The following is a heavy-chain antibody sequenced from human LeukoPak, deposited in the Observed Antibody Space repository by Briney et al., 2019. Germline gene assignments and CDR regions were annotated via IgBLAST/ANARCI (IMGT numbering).Heavy chain of an antibody. CDR1: GFTFSSYS. CDR2: ISSISSYI. Sequence: GGSLRLSRAPSGFTFSSYSMNWLRQAPPKGLKWVSSISSISSYIYYADSVKGRFTISRDNAKNLLYLQMNSLRAEDTAVYYCARSASEDYYDSSGYPDFDYWGQGTLVTVSS. D-gene: IGHD3-22*01. V-gene: IGHV3-21*01. CDR3: ARSASEDYYDSSGYPDFDY. J-gene: IGHJ4*02.